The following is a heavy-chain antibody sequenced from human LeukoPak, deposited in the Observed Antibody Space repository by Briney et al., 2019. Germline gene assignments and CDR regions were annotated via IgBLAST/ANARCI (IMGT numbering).Heavy chain of an antibody. D-gene: IGHD2-21*01. J-gene: IGHJ4*02. Sequence: KPSETLSLTCAVYGGSFSSYYWSWIRQPPGKGLEWIGYIHYSGSTNCNPALKSRVTISLDTSKNQFSLKLTSVTAADTAVYYCAKYGIYSFDYWGQGTLVTVSS. CDR2: IHYSGST. CDR3: AKYGIYSFDY. V-gene: IGHV4-59*01. CDR1: GGSFSSYY.